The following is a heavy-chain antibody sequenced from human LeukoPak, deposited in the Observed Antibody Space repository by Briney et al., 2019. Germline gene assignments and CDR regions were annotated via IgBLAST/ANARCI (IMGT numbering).Heavy chain of an antibody. CDR1: GFTFSSYS. D-gene: IGHD1-26*01. Sequence: PGGSLRLSCAASGFTFSSYSMNWVRQAPGKGLEWVSSISSSSSYIYYADSVKGRFTISRDNAKNSLYLQMNSLRAEDTAVYYCAREVGGGATNYFDYWGQGTLVTVSS. J-gene: IGHJ4*02. CDR3: AREVGGGATNYFDY. CDR2: ISSSSSYI. V-gene: IGHV3-21*01.